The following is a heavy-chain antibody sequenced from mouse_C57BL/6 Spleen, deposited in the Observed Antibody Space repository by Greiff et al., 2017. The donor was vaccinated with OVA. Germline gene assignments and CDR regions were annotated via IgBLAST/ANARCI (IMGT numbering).Heavy chain of an antibody. J-gene: IGHJ4*01. D-gene: IGHD1-1*01. CDR2: IWWDDDK. CDR1: GFSLSTFGMG. CDR3: ARIPYYYGRSYTFYYAMDY. V-gene: IGHV8-8*01. Sequence: QVTLKESGPGILQPSQTLSLTCSFSGFSLSTFGMGVGWIRQPSGKGLEWLAHIWWDDDKYYNPALKSRLTISKDTSKNQVFLKIANVDTADTATYYCARIPYYYGRSYTFYYAMDYWGQGTSVTVSS.